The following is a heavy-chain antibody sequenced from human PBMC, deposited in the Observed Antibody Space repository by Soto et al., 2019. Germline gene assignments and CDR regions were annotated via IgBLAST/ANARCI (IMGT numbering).Heavy chain of an antibody. J-gene: IGHJ5*02. V-gene: IGHV3-73*02. CDR1: GFTFSASG. D-gene: IGHD1-26*01. CDR2: IKDKPNNYAT. CDR3: TTQSARWEDWFDP. Sequence: EAQLVESGGGLVQPGRSLKLSCAASGFTFSASGIHWVRQASGKGLEWVAHIKDKPNNYATEYAASVKGRFTISRDDSMNMAFLQMNNLKTEDTAVYFCTTQSARWEDWFDPWGQGTLVTVSS.